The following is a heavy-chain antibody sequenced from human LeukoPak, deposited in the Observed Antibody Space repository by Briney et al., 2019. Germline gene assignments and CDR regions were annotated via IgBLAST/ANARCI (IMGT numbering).Heavy chain of an antibody. CDR3: AKVEQNSSYYTGGSFDF. J-gene: IGHJ3*01. Sequence: PGGSLRLSCAVSGFTFSSYGMHWVRQAPGKGLEWVAFIRYDGSIKYYADSVKGRFTVSRDNAKNTLYLQMNSLRAEDTAVYFCAKVEQNSSYYTGGSFDFWGQGTMVTVSS. CDR1: GFTFSSYG. V-gene: IGHV3-30*02. D-gene: IGHD1-26*01. CDR2: IRYDGSIK.